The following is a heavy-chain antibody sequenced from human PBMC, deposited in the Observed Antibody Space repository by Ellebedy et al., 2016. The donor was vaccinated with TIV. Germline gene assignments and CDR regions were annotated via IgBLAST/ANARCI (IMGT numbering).Heavy chain of an antibody. CDR2: INPSTGGT. V-gene: IGHV1-46*01. D-gene: IGHD1-26*01. J-gene: IGHJ4*02. CDR3: ARDGIGHFDGSVVDF. Sequence: AASVKVSCKTSGYTFTSYYIHWVRQAPGQGLEWMGIINPSTGGTSYAQKFQGRVTMNRDTSTSTIYMELISLRSDDTAVYYCARDGIGHFDGSVVDFWGQGTLVTVSS. CDR1: GYTFTSYY.